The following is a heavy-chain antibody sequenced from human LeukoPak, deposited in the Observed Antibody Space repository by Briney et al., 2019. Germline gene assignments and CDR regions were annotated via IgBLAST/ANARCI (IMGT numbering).Heavy chain of an antibody. J-gene: IGHJ5*02. CDR1: VFTFSSYG. CDR3: AKDLYGGYEGSNWFDP. Sequence: PGGSLRLSCAASVFTFSSYGMLWVRQAPAKGREWVAFIRYDGGNKYYGDAVKGRFTISGDNSKNTRYLQRNTVIAQDATLYYCAKDLYGGYEGSNWFDPWGQGTLVTVSS. V-gene: IGHV3-30*02. D-gene: IGHD5-12*01. CDR2: IRYDGGNK.